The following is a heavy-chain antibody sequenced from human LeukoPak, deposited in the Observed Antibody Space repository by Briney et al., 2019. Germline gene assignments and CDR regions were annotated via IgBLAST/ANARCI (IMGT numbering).Heavy chain of an antibody. CDR1: GYTFTGYD. CDR3: QRGAITMVRGVISWFDP. Sequence: ASVKVSCKASGYTFTGYDMHGVRQAPGQGLEWMGRINPNSGGTNYAQKFQGRVTMTRDTSISTAYMELSRLRSDDTAVYSCQRGAITMVRGVISWFDPWGQGILVTVSS. D-gene: IGHD3-10*01. CDR2: INPNSGGT. V-gene: IGHV1-2*06. J-gene: IGHJ5*02.